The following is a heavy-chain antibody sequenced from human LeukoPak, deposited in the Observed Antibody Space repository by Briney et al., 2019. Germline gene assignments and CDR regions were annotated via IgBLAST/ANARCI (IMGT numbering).Heavy chain of an antibody. J-gene: IGHJ5*02. V-gene: IGHV3-48*01. Sequence: GGSLRLSCAASGFTFSSYSMNWVRQAPGKGLEWVSYISSSSSTIYYADSVKGRFTISRDNAKNSLYLQMNSLRAEDTAVYYCARLPLAETYYYDSSGYYPFAWGQGTLVTVSS. D-gene: IGHD3-22*01. CDR1: GFTFSSYS. CDR2: ISSSSSTI. CDR3: ARLPLAETYYYDSSGYYPFA.